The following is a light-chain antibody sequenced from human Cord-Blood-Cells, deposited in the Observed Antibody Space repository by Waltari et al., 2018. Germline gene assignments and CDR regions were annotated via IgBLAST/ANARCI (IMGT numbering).Light chain of an antibody. Sequence: DIVLPQSPATLSLSPGERATLSCRASQSVSSYLAWYQQKPGQAPRLLIYDASSRATGIPARFSGSGSGTDFTLTISSLEPEDFAVYYCQQRSNWPPYTFGQGTKLEIK. CDR2: DAS. CDR1: QSVSSY. J-gene: IGKJ2*01. CDR3: QQRSNWPPYT. V-gene: IGKV3-11*01.